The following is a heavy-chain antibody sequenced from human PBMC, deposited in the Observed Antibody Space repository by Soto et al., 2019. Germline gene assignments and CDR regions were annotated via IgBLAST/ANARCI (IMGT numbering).Heavy chain of an antibody. CDR3: ARGVYDFWSGHPKGLDY. J-gene: IGHJ4*02. CDR2: IRSKANSYAT. CDR1: GFTFSGSV. V-gene: IGHV3-73*01. D-gene: IGHD3-3*01. Sequence: GGSLRLSRAASGFTFSGSVMHWVRQASVKGLEWVGRIRSKANSYATAYAVSVKGRLTISRDDSRNTAYLQMNSLKTEDTAVYYCARGVYDFWSGHPKGLDYWGQGTVVTVSS.